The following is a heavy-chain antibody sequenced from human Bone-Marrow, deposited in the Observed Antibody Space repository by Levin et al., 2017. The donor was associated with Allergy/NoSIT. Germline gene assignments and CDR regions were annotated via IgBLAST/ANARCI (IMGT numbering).Heavy chain of an antibody. V-gene: IGHV4-61*01. CDR1: GGSVSSGSHY. D-gene: IGHD6-19*01. J-gene: IGHJ3*02. Sequence: SETLSLTCTVSGGSVSSGSHYWSWIRQPPGKGVEWIGYIYYSGNTNYNPSLKSRVTISVDTSKNQFSLKLSSVTAADTAVYYCARDFVAGWVKGAFDIWGQGTMVTVSS. CDR2: IYYSGNT. CDR3: ARDFVAGWVKGAFDI.